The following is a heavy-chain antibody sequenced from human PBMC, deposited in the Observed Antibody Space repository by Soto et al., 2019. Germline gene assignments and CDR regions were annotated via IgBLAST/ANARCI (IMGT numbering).Heavy chain of an antibody. CDR3: ARDRDTAMVRAFDI. D-gene: IGHD5-18*01. J-gene: IGHJ3*02. CDR2: ISSSSSYI. V-gene: IGHV3-21*01. CDR1: GFTFSSYS. Sequence: GGSLRLSCAASGFTFSSYSMNWVRQAPGKGLEWVSSISSSSSYIYYADSVKGRFTISRDNAKNSLYLQMNSLRAEDTAVYYCARDRDTAMVRAFDIWGQGTMVTVSS.